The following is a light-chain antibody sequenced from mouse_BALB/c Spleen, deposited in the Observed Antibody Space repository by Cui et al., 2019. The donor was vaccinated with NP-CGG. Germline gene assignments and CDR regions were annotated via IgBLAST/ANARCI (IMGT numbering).Light chain of an antibody. V-gene: IGLV1*01. CDR3: ALWYSNHWM. Sequence: QAVVTQESALTTSPGETVTLTCRSSIGAVTTNNYANWVQEKPDHLFTGLIGGTNNRAPGVHARFSGSLIGDKAALTITGAQTEDEAIYFCALWYSNHWMFGGGTKLTVL. CDR1: IGAVTTNNY. J-gene: IGLJ1*01. CDR2: GTN.